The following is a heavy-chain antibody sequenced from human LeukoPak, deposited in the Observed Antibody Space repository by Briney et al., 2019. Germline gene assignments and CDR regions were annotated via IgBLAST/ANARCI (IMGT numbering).Heavy chain of an antibody. CDR1: GHTLTELS. CDR2: FDVEYGKV. Sequence: ASVKVSCKVSGHTLTELSMHWVRQAPGQGLEWMGGFDVEYGKVIYAQNFQARVFMAEDTATNTASMELRSLTSEDTAVYYCATLRKKVDDWDWFDPWGQGTLVIVSS. D-gene: IGHD3-9*01. J-gene: IGHJ5*02. V-gene: IGHV1-24*01. CDR3: ATLRKKVDDWDWFDP.